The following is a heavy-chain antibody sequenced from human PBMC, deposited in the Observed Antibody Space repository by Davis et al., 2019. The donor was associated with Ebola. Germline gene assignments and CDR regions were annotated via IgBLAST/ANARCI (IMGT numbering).Heavy chain of an antibody. V-gene: IGHV3-30*04. Sequence: PGGSLRLSCAASGFTFSSYTLHWVRQAPGKGLEWVAVISYDGDNNYHADSVQGRFTISRDNSKNTLYLQMNSLRAEDTAVYYCAKVAVAGQPHFDYWGQGTLVTVSS. D-gene: IGHD6-19*01. CDR2: ISYDGDNN. CDR1: GFTFSSYT. CDR3: AKVAVAGQPHFDY. J-gene: IGHJ4*02.